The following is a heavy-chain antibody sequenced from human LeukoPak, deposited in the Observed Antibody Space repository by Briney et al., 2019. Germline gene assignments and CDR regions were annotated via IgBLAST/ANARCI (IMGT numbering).Heavy chain of an antibody. J-gene: IGHJ6*02. Sequence: SETLSLTCAVYGGSFSGYYWSWIRQPPGKGLEWIGEINHSGSTNYNPSLKSRVTISVDTSKNQFSLKLGSVTAADTAVYYCARDPHPDFWSGFLHYYYGMDVWGQGTTVTVSS. V-gene: IGHV4-34*01. CDR2: INHSGST. CDR3: ARDPHPDFWSGFLHYYYGMDV. D-gene: IGHD3-3*01. CDR1: GGSFSGYY.